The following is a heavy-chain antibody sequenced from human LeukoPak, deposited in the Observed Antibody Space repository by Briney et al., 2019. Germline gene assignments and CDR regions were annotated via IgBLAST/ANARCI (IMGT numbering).Heavy chain of an antibody. CDR1: GYTFTSYG. CDR3: ASRYSGTYGAFDI. Sequence: ASVKVSCKASGYTFTSYGISWVRQAPGQGLEWMGWISAYNGNTNYAQKLQGRVTMTTDTSTSTAYMELRTLRSDDTAVYYCASRYSGTYGAFDIWGQGTMVIVSS. J-gene: IGHJ3*02. D-gene: IGHD1-26*01. V-gene: IGHV1-18*01. CDR2: ISAYNGNT.